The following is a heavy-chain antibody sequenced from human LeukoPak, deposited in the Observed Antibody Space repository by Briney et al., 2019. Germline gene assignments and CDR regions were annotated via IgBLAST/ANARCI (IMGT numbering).Heavy chain of an antibody. CDR2: MNPNSGNT. Sequence: ASVKVSCKASGNTFTTYDINWVRQATGQGLEWMGWMNPNSGNTGYEQKFQGRVTMTRNTSITTAYMELGSLRSEDTAVYYCARAFSSGYHSYDAFDLWGQGTMVTVSS. CDR1: GNTFTTYD. V-gene: IGHV1-8*01. CDR3: ARAFSSGYHSYDAFDL. J-gene: IGHJ3*01. D-gene: IGHD5-12*01.